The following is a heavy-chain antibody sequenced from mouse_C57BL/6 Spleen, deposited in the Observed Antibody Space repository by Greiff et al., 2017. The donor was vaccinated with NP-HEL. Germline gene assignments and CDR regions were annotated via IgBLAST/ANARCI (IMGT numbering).Heavy chain of an antibody. CDR2: ISSGSSTI. CDR3: SYYYASSGAY. CDR1: GFTFSDYG. J-gene: IGHJ3*01. D-gene: IGHD1-1*01. V-gene: IGHV5-17*01. Sequence: EVQRVESGGGLVKPGGSLKLSCAASGFTFSDYGMHWVRQAPEKGLEWVAYISSGSSTIYYADTVKGRFTISRDNAKNTLFLQMTSLRSEDTAMYYCSYYYASSGAYWGQGTLVTVSA.